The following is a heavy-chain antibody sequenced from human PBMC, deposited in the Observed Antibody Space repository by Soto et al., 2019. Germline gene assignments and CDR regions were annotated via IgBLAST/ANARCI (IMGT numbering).Heavy chain of an antibody. Sequence: QVQLVQSGAEVKKPGASVRVSCKTSGYTFSDYVISWVRQAPGQGLEWVGWISASNGDSNFAQKVQGRVTLTTDTSTSTADMEMRGLRFDATAVYFCARAATTTEKYYYYMDVWGKGTKVTVSS. D-gene: IGHD1-26*01. V-gene: IGHV1-18*01. J-gene: IGHJ6*03. CDR1: GYTFSDYV. CDR3: ARAATTTEKYYYYMDV. CDR2: ISASNGDS.